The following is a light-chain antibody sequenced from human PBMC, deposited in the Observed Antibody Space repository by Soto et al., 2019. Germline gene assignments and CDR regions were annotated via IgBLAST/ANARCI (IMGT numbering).Light chain of an antibody. J-gene: IGKJ5*01. CDR1: QSFRGL. V-gene: IGKV3-11*01. CDR2: DAY. CDR3: QQRSNWPPIT. Sequence: EVVLTQSPVTLSLSPGERATLSCRASQSFRGLLAWYQQKPGQAPRLLIYDAYNRATGIPPRFSGSGSGTGFTLTISSLEPEDSAVYYCQQRSNWPPITFGQGTRLEIK.